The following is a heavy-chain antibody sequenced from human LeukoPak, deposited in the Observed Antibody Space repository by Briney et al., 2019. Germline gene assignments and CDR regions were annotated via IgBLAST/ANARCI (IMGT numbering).Heavy chain of an antibody. D-gene: IGHD5-12*01. CDR1: GFTFSSYS. Sequence: GGSLRLSCAASGFTFSSYSMNWVRQAPGKGREWVSSISSSSSYIYYADSVKGRFTISRDNAKNSLYLQMNSLRAEDTAVYYCARDGYSGYEGFDYWGQGTLVTVSS. CDR3: ARDGYSGYEGFDY. CDR2: ISSSSSYI. V-gene: IGHV3-21*01. J-gene: IGHJ4*02.